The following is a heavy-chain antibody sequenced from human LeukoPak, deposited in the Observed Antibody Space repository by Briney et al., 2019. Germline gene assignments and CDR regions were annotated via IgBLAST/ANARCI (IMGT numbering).Heavy chain of an antibody. CDR2: IYYSGST. Sequence: KSSETLSLTCTVSGGSISSYYWSWIRQPPGKGLEWIGYIYYSGSTNYNPSLKSRVTISVDTSKNQFSLKLSSVTAADTAVYYCASTPVVTAIHYFDYWGQGTLVTVSS. D-gene: IGHD2-21*02. CDR3: ASTPVVTAIHYFDY. CDR1: GGSISSYY. J-gene: IGHJ4*02. V-gene: IGHV4-59*01.